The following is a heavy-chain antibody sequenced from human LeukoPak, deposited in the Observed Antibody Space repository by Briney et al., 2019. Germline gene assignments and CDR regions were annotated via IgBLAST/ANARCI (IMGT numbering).Heavy chain of an antibody. CDR2: ISSNSSYI. D-gene: IGHD1-26*01. Sequence: GGSLRLSCAASGFTFSSYSMNWVRQAPGKGLEWVSSISSNSSYIYYADSVKGRFTISRDNAKNSLYLQMNSLRAEDTAVYYCARDGLVGATLYYFDYWGQGTLVTVSS. J-gene: IGHJ4*02. CDR3: ARDGLVGATLYYFDY. CDR1: GFTFSSYS. V-gene: IGHV3-21*01.